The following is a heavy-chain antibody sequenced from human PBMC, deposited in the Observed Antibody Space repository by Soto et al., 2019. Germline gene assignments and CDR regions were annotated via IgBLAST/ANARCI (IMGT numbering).Heavy chain of an antibody. CDR3: ARGPITTNPRFDP. D-gene: IGHD3-22*01. V-gene: IGHV3-21*01. CDR2: ISSSSSYI. J-gene: IGHJ5*02. CDR1: GFTFSSYS. Sequence: GGSLRLSCAASGFTFSSYSMNWVRQAPGKGLEWVSSISSSSSYIYYADSVKGRFTISRDNAKNSLYLQMNSLRAEDTAVYYCARGPITTNPRFDPWGQGTLVTVSS.